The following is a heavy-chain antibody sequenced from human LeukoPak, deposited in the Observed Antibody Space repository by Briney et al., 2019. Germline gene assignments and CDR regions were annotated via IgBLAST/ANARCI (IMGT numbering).Heavy chain of an antibody. J-gene: IGHJ4*02. V-gene: IGHV3-23*01. CDR1: GFTFSSYA. CDR3: AKDPFFDY. Sequence: GGSLRLSCAASGFTFSSYAMTWVRQAPGKGLEWVSGINGSGGRTYYAVSVKGRFTISRDNSKNTLYLQMNSLRAKDTAIYYRAKDPFFDYWGQGTLVTVSS. CDR2: INGSGGRT.